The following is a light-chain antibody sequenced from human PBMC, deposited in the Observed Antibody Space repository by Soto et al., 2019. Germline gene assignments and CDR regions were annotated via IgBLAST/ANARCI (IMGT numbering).Light chain of an antibody. CDR3: MQGSHWPSIT. J-gene: IGKJ5*01. V-gene: IGKV2-30*02. CDR2: TVS. CDR1: QSLVHRDGNTY. Sequence: DVVVTQSPLSLPVTLGQAASISCRSSQSLVHRDGNTYLSWFRQRPGQSPRRLIYTVSNREAGVPDRFSGSGSGTDFTLKISRVEAEDVGLYYCMQGSHWPSITFGQGTRLEIK.